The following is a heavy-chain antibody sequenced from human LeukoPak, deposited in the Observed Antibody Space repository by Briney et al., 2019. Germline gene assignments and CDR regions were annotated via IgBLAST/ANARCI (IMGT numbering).Heavy chain of an antibody. V-gene: IGHV4-59*01. CDR1: GGSISSYY. CDR2: VSYSGST. D-gene: IGHD4-23*01. CDR3: ARDYGGKGDY. J-gene: IGHJ4*02. Sequence: PSETLSLTCTVPGGSISSYYWSWIGQPPGKGLEWIGYVSYSGSTNYNPSLKSRVTISADTSKNQFSLKLTSVTAADTAVYYCARDYGGKGDYWGQGTLVTVSS.